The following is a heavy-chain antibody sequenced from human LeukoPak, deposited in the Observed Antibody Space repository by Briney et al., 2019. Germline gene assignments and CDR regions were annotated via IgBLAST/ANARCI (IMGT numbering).Heavy chain of an antibody. Sequence: SETLSLTCTVSGYSISSGYYWGWIRQPPGKGLEWIGSIYHSGSTYYNPSLKSRVTISVDTFKNQFSLKLSSVTAADTAVYYCARDRLSGSYFADYWGQGTLVTVSS. J-gene: IGHJ4*02. D-gene: IGHD1-26*01. V-gene: IGHV4-38-2*02. CDR1: GYSISSGYY. CDR2: IYHSGST. CDR3: ARDRLSGSYFADY.